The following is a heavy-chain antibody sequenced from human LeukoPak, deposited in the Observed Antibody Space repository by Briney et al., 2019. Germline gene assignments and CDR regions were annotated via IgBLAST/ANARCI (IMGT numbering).Heavy chain of an antibody. D-gene: IGHD3-16*01. CDR1: GYTFTSYD. CDR3: ASFTAYGGAYY. CDR2: MNPNSGNT. Sequence: ASVKVSSKASGYTFTSYDINWVRQATGQGLEWMGWMNPNSGNTGYAQKFQGRVTITRNTSISTAYMELSSLRSEDTAVYYCASFTAYGGAYYWGQGTMVTVSS. V-gene: IGHV1-8*03. J-gene: IGHJ3*01.